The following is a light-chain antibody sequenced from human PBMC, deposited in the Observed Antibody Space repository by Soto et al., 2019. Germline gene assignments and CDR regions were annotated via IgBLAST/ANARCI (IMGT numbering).Light chain of an antibody. V-gene: IGKV3-11*01. J-gene: IGKJ5*01. CDR3: QQRSNWPIT. CDR2: DAS. CDR1: QSVSSY. Sequence: IVLTQSPATLSLSPGERATLSCRASQSVSSYLAWYQQKPGQAPRLLIYDASNRATGIPARFSGSGSGTDFTLTISSLEPEDFAVYYWQQRSNWPITFGQGTRLEIK.